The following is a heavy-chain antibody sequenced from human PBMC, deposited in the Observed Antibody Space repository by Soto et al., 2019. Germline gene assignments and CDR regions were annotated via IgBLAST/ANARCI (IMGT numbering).Heavy chain of an antibody. Sequence: GGSLRLSCAASGFTFSSYWMSWVRQAPGKGLEWVANIKQDGSEKYYVDSVKGRFTISRDNAKNSLYLQMSSLRAEDTAVYYCARDAGDYGDYGGVNWFDPWGQGTLVTVSS. J-gene: IGHJ5*02. CDR3: ARDAGDYGDYGGVNWFDP. CDR2: IKQDGSEK. CDR1: GFTFSSYW. V-gene: IGHV3-7*01. D-gene: IGHD4-17*01.